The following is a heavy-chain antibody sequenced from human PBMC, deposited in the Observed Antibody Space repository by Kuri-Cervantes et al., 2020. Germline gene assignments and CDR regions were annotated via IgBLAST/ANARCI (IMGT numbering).Heavy chain of an antibody. J-gene: IGHJ5*02. V-gene: IGHV3-23*01. CDR2: ITGSGGST. CDR1: GFTFSMYP. Sequence: GESLKISCAASGFTFSMYPMSWVRQTPGKGPEWVSAITGSGGSTYYADSVQGRFTISGDNSKNTLYLQMNSLRAEDTAIYYCTKVRLYDYAWGQGTLVTVSS. CDR3: TKVRLYDYA. D-gene: IGHD3-16*01.